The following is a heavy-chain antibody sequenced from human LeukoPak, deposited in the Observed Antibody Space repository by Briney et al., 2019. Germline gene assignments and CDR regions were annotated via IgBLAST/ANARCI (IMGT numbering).Heavy chain of an antibody. D-gene: IGHD5-18*01. CDR2: INPSGGST. Sequence: GASVKVSCKVSGYTFTDYYMHWVQQAPGQGLEWMGIINPSGGSTSYAQKFQGRVTMTRDTSTSTVYMELSSLRSEDTAVYYCARDPVEDTATLLDYWGQGTLVTVSS. CDR1: GYTFTDYY. J-gene: IGHJ4*02. V-gene: IGHV1-46*01. CDR3: ARDPVEDTATLLDY.